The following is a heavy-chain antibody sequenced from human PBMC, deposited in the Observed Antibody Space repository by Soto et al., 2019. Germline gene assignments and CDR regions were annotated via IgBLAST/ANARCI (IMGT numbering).Heavy chain of an antibody. CDR1: GGSISSGDYY. V-gene: IGHV4-30-4*01. J-gene: IGHJ4*02. D-gene: IGHD7-27*01. CDR2: IYYSGST. Sequence: SETLSLTCTVSGGSISSGDYYWSWIRQPPGKGLEWIGYIYYSGSTYYNPSLKSRVTISVDTSKNQFSLKLSSVTAADTAVYYCARDRLTGELDYWGQGTLVTVSS. CDR3: ARDRLTGELDY.